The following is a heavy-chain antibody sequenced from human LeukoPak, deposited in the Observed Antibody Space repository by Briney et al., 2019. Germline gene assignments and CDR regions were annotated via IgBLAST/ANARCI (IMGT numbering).Heavy chain of an antibody. J-gene: IGHJ4*02. D-gene: IGHD6-13*01. V-gene: IGHV4-59*01. Sequence: SEXLSLTCTVSGGSISSYYWSWVRQPPGKGLERMGYIYYSGSTNYNPSLKSRVTISVDTSKNQFSLKLSSVTAADTAVYYCARDLYSSSWLNYFDYWGQGTLVTISS. CDR3: ARDLYSSSWLNYFDY. CDR1: GGSISSYY. CDR2: IYYSGST.